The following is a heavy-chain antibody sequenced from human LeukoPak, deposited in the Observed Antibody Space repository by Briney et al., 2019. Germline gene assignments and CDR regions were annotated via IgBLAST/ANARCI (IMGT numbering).Heavy chain of an antibody. CDR3: ARDGAGVTYYYYGMDV. D-gene: IGHD3-16*01. J-gene: IGHJ6*02. CDR1: GVTFSSYE. V-gene: IGHV3-48*03. CDR2: ISSSGSTI. Sequence: GGSLRLSCAASGVTFSSYEMNWVRQAPGKGLEWVSYISSSGSTIYYADSVKGRFTISRGNAKNSLYLQMNSLRAEDTAVYYCARDGAGVTYYYYGMDVWGQGTTVTVSS.